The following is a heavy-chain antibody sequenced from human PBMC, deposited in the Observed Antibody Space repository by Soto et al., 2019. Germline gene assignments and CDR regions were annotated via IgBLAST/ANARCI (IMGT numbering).Heavy chain of an antibody. Sequence: GGSLRLSCAASGFTFSSYGMHWVRQAPGKGLEWVAVISYDGSNKYYADSVKGRFTISRDNSKNTLYLQMNSLRAEDMAVYYCAKDELDIVVVVAATGYYYYGMDVWGQGTTVTVSS. CDR3: AKDELDIVVVVAATGYYYYGMDV. J-gene: IGHJ6*02. D-gene: IGHD2-15*01. V-gene: IGHV3-30*18. CDR1: GFTFSSYG. CDR2: ISYDGSNK.